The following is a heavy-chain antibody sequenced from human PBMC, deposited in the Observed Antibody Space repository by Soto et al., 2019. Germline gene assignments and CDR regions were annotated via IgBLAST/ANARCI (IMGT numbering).Heavy chain of an antibody. CDR1: GFPFSNYA. Sequence: PGGSLRLSCAASGFPFSNYAMTWVRQAPGKGLEWVSGVTRGGSAYYADSVKGRFTISRDNSKNTVFLQMNSLRAEDTAIYYCAKDDCSICNGPAYNFDMDVWGQGTTVTVSS. CDR2: VTRGGSA. J-gene: IGHJ6*02. V-gene: IGHV3-23*01. D-gene: IGHD2-15*01. CDR3: AKDDCSICNGPAYNFDMDV.